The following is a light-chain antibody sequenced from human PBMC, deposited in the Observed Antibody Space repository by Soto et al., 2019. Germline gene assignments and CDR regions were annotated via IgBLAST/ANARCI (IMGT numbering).Light chain of an antibody. CDR3: LQTKQLPLT. Sequence: IVLAQTPFSLSVIAGQPASISCKSSQSILHSDGKTYVSWYLQRPGQSPRPLIYEVSNRFSGVPDRFSGSGSGTDFTLKISRVEAEDVGIYYCLQTKQLPLTFGQGTKVDIK. J-gene: IGKJ1*01. CDR2: EVS. CDR1: QSILHSDGKTY. V-gene: IGKV2D-29*02.